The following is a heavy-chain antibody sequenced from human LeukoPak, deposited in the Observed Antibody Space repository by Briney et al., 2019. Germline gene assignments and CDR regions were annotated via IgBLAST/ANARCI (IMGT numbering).Heavy chain of an antibody. Sequence: SGGSLRLSCAASGFTFSSSAMSWVRQVPGKGLEWVSGTSARGGSTSYADSVRGRFTISRDNSKNTLYLQMNSLRAEDTAVYYCAKDHDYYDSSVDYWGQGTLVTVSS. V-gene: IGHV3-23*01. CDR2: TSARGGST. D-gene: IGHD3-22*01. CDR1: GFTFSSSA. J-gene: IGHJ4*02. CDR3: AKDHDYYDSSVDY.